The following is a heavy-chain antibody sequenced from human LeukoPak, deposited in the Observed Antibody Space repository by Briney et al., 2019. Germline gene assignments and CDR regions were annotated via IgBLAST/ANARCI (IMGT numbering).Heavy chain of an antibody. V-gene: IGHV1-69*06. Sequence: SVKVSCKASGGTFSSYAISWVRQAPGQGLEWMGGIIPIFGTANYAQKFQGRVTITADKSTSTAYMELSRLRSDDTAVYYCARDGGTAMASPSYYYYMDVWGKGTTVTVSS. D-gene: IGHD5-18*01. CDR3: ARDGGTAMASPSYYYYMDV. CDR1: GGTFSSYA. CDR2: IIPIFGTA. J-gene: IGHJ6*03.